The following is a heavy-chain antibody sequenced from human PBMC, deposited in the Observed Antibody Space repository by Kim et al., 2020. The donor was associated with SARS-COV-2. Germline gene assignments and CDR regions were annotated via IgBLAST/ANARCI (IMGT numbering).Heavy chain of an antibody. Sequence: SETLSLTCTVSGESITRGGYYWGWVRQQPVKGLEWIGYIFYTGSTFYNPSLKSRVSISVDPSENQFSLKLSSVTAADTAVSYCASYYDSSGVFDSWGQGTLVPVSS. CDR1: GESITRGGYY. J-gene: IGHJ4*02. CDR2: IFYTGST. CDR3: ASYYDSSGVFDS. D-gene: IGHD3-22*01. V-gene: IGHV4-31*03.